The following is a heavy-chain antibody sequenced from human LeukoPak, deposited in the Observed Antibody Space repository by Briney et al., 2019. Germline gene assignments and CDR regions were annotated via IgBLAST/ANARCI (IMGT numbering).Heavy chain of an antibody. CDR2: IKQDGSEK. V-gene: IGHV3-7*03. CDR1: GFTLSSYW. CDR3: ARALVVPAVTFDY. Sequence: GGSLRLSCAASGFTLSSYWMSWVRQAPGKGLEWVANIKQDGSEKYYVDSVKGRFTISRDNAKNSLYLQMNSLRAEDTAVYYCARALVVPAVTFDYWGQGTLVTVSS. D-gene: IGHD2-2*01. J-gene: IGHJ4*02.